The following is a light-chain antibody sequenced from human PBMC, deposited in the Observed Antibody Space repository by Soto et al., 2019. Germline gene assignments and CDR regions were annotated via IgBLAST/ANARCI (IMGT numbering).Light chain of an antibody. Sequence: QSALTQPHSVSGSPGQSVIISCTGTFSDVGGYNYVSWYRQDPGKAPKLVIYEGSKRPSGVSNRFSGSKSGNTASLTISGLQAEDEADYYCCSYAGSSTWVFGGGTKLTVL. CDR2: EGS. V-gene: IGLV2-23*01. CDR3: CSYAGSSTWV. J-gene: IGLJ3*02. CDR1: FSDVGGYNY.